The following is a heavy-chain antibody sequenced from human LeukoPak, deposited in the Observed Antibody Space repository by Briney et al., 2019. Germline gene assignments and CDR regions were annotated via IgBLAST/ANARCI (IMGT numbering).Heavy chain of an antibody. J-gene: IGHJ4*02. Sequence: SETLSLTCTVSGGSISSSSYYWGWIRQPPGKGLEWIGSIYYSGSTYYNPSLKSRVTISVDTSKNQFSLKLSSVTAADTAVYYCARDPIAAAGPHFDYWGQGTLVTVSS. CDR1: GGSISSSSYY. CDR3: ARDPIAAAGPHFDY. V-gene: IGHV4-39*02. CDR2: IYYSGST. D-gene: IGHD6-13*01.